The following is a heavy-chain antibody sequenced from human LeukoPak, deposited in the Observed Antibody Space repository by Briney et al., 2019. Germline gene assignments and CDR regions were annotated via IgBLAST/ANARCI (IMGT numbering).Heavy chain of an antibody. Sequence: PGGSLRLSCAASGFTFSSYVMHWGRQAPGKGLEWVAVISHDGSNKYYADSVKGRFTISRDSSKNTLYLQMNSLRAEDTAVYYCARDLGFDSSGYYVFDYWGQGTLVTVSS. CDR3: ARDLGFDSSGYYVFDY. D-gene: IGHD3-22*01. CDR1: GFTFSSYV. V-gene: IGHV3-30-3*01. CDR2: ISHDGSNK. J-gene: IGHJ4*02.